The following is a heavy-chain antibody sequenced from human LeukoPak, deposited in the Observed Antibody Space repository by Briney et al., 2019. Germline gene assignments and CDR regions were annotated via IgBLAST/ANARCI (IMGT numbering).Heavy chain of an antibody. CDR3: ARGLSAIVH. CDR2: IYYRGST. CDR1: GGSISSYY. J-gene: IGHJ4*02. D-gene: IGHD2-21*02. Sequence: SETVSLTCAVSGGSISSYYWSWIRQPPGNRLEWIGYIYYRGSTNYNPSLKSRVTMSVDTSKNQFSLKLNSVTAADTAVYYCARGLSAIVHWGQGTLVTVSS. V-gene: IGHV4-59*01.